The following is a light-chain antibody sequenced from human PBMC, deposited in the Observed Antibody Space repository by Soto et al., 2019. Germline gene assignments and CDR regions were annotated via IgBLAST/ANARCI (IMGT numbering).Light chain of an antibody. V-gene: IGKV3-15*01. Sequence: EIVMTQSPATLSVSPGETATLSCRASQSVAGNLAWYQQKPGQPPRLLIYGVSTRATGVPARFSGSGSETDFSLTISSLQIEDFALYYCQQSNNWPPITFGGGTKVDIK. CDR2: GVS. J-gene: IGKJ4*01. CDR3: QQSNNWPPIT. CDR1: QSVAGN.